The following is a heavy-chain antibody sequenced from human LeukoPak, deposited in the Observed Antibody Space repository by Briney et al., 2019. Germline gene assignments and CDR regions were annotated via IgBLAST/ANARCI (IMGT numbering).Heavy chain of an antibody. CDR1: GGSISSYY. CDR3: ARMPPIGPKKNYFDY. CDR2: IYYNGNT. V-gene: IGHV4-59*01. D-gene: IGHD2-15*01. Sequence: SETLSLTCTVSGGSISSYYWNWIRQPPGKGLEWIGHIYYNGNTNYNPSLKGRVTISVDTSKNQFSLKLSSVTAADTAVYFCARMPPIGPKKNYFDYWGQGTLVTVSS. J-gene: IGHJ4*02.